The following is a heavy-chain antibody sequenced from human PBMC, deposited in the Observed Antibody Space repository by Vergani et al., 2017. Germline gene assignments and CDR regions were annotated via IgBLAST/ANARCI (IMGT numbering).Heavy chain of an antibody. D-gene: IGHD6-6*01. V-gene: IGHV4-31*03. CDR2: IYYSGST. J-gene: IGHJ4*02. CDR1: GGSISSGGYY. Sequence: QVQLQESGPGLVKPSQTLSLTCTVSGGSISSGGYYWSWIRPHPGKGLEWIGYIYYSGSTYYNPSLKSRVTISVDTSKNQFSLKLSAVTAADTAVYYCARDCQFTHSSSSCFGYWGQGTLVTVSS. CDR3: ARDCQFTHSSSSCFGY.